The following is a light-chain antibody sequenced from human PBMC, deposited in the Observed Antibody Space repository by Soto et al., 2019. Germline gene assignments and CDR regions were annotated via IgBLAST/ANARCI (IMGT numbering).Light chain of an antibody. Sequence: QSVLTQPPSVSEAPRQRVTISCSGSRSNIGNNAVNWYQQLPGKAPILLIYYDDLLPSGVSDRFSGSKSGTSASLAISGLQSEDEADYYCAVWDDNLNGVVFGGGTKVTVL. CDR1: RSNIGNNA. CDR2: YDD. CDR3: AVWDDNLNGVV. V-gene: IGLV1-36*01. J-gene: IGLJ2*01.